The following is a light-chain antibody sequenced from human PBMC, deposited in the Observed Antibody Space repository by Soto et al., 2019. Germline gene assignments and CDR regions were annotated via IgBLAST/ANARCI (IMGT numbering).Light chain of an antibody. J-gene: IGKJ5*01. CDR2: DAS. CDR3: QQRSTWLS. V-gene: IGKV3-11*01. CDR1: QSVNTF. Sequence: EIVLTQSPATLSLSPGERATLSCRASQSVNTFLAWYQQKPGQAPRLLIYDASNRATGIPARFSGSGSGTDFTLTISSLEPEDFAVYHCQQRSTWLSFGQGTRLEIK.